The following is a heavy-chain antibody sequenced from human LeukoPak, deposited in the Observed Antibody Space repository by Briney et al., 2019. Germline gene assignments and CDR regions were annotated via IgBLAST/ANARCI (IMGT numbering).Heavy chain of an antibody. CDR1: GFTFSNYW. V-gene: IGHV3-23*01. CDR2: ISGSGGST. CDR3: AKVPEYYDFWSGYYVGWYFDY. J-gene: IGHJ4*02. D-gene: IGHD3-3*01. Sequence: GGSLRLSCAASGFTFSNYWMSWVRQAPGKGLEWVSAISGSGGSTYYADSVKGRFTISRDNSKNTLYLQMNSLRAEDTAVYYCAKVPEYYDFWSGYYVGWYFDYWGQGTLVTVSS.